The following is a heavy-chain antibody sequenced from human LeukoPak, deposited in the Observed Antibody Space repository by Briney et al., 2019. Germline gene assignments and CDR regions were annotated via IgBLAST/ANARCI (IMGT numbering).Heavy chain of an antibody. V-gene: IGHV3-30*02. CDR3: AKGTLLKGTVDY. CDR2: IRYGGSNK. Sequence: QPGGSLRLSCAASGFTFSSYGMHWVRQAPGKGLEWVAFIRYGGSNKYYADSVKGRFTISRDNSKNTLYLQMNSLRAEDTAVYYCAKGTLLKGTVDYWGQGTLVTVSS. J-gene: IGHJ4*02. D-gene: IGHD1-1*01. CDR1: GFTFSSYG.